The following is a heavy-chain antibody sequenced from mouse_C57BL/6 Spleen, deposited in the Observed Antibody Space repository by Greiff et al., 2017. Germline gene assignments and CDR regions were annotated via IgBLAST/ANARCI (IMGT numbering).Heavy chain of an antibody. Sequence: QVQLKQSGPELVKPGASVKISCKASGYAFSSSWMNWVKQRPGKGLEWIGRIYPGDGDTNYNGKFKGKATLTADKSSSTAYMQLSSLTSEDSAVXFCAREITTVVATSYYFDYWGQGTTLTVSS. V-gene: IGHV1-82*01. CDR2: IYPGDGDT. CDR1: GYAFSSSW. D-gene: IGHD1-1*01. J-gene: IGHJ2*01. CDR3: AREITTVVATSYYFDY.